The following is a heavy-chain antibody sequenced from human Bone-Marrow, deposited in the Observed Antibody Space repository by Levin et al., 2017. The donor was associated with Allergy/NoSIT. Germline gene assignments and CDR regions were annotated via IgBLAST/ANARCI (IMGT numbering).Heavy chain of an antibody. CDR1: GFTFSSYG. Sequence: GGSLRLSCAASGFTFSSYGMHWVRQAPGKGLEWVAVISYDGSNKYYADSVKGRFTISRDNSKNTLYLQMNSLRAEDTAVYYCAKDLKYFGSFDYYYGMDVWGQGTTVTVSS. D-gene: IGHD3-9*01. CDR3: AKDLKYFGSFDYYYGMDV. V-gene: IGHV3-30*18. CDR2: ISYDGSNK. J-gene: IGHJ6*02.